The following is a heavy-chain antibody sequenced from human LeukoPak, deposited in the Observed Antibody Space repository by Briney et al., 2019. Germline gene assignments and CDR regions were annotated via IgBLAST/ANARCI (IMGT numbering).Heavy chain of an antibody. Sequence: ASVKVSCKVSGYTRTKFSMHWVRQAPGEGHEWKGGFDPEDGETIYAQKFQGRGTMTEDTSTDTAYMELSSLRSEDTAVYYCATGGLWLTGTTRGYYYYMDVWGKGTTVTVSS. V-gene: IGHV1-24*01. CDR2: FDPEDGET. D-gene: IGHD1-20*01. CDR3: ATGGLWLTGTTRGYYYYMDV. CDR1: GYTRTKFS. J-gene: IGHJ6*03.